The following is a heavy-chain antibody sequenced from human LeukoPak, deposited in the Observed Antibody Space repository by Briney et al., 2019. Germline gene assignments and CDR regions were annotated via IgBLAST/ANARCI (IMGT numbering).Heavy chain of an antibody. V-gene: IGHV3-30*04. J-gene: IGHJ4*02. CDR1: GFSFRLYP. Sequence: QAGKSLRLSCAASGFSFRLYPMHWVRQAPGKGLEWVAVISYDGSNKYYADSVKGRFTISRDNSKNTLYLQMNSLRAEDTAVYYCAKDEDGYNDYWGQGTLVTVSS. CDR2: ISYDGSNK. CDR3: AKDEDGYNDY. D-gene: IGHD5-24*01.